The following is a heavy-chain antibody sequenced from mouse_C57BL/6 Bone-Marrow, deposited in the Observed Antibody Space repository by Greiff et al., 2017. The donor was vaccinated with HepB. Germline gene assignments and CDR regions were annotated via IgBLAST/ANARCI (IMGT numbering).Heavy chain of an antibody. CDR1: GYTFTSYG. Sequence: QVQLKESGAELARPGASVKLSCKASGYTFTSYGISWVKQRTGQGLEWIGEIYPRSGNTYYNEKFKGKATLTADKSSSTAYMELRSLTSEDYAVYFCARRVVYWYFDVWGTGTTVTVSS. CDR3: ARRVVYWYFDV. CDR2: IYPRSGNT. J-gene: IGHJ1*03. D-gene: IGHD1-1*01. V-gene: IGHV1-81*01.